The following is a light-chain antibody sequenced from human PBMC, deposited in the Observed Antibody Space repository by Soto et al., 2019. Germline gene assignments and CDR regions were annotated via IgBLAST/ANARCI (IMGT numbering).Light chain of an antibody. V-gene: IGKV3-15*01. J-gene: IGKJ1*01. CDR1: QSVGSN. Sequence: IVFTQSPVTLSVSPGERATLSCRASQSVGSNLAWYQQKPGQAPRLLIYDASNRATGVPARFSGSGSGTEFTLTISSLQSEDFALYFCQQYNNWPRTFGHGTKVDIK. CDR2: DAS. CDR3: QQYNNWPRT.